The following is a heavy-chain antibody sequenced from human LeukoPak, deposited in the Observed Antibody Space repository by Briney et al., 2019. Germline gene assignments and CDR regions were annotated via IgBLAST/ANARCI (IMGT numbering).Heavy chain of an antibody. CDR2: INPNSGGT. Sequence: ASVKVSCKASGYTFTSYGISWVRQAPGQGLEWMGWINPNSGGTNYAQKFQGRVTMTRDTSISTAYMELSRLRSDDTAVYYCARSYTKHDYGAPGYWGQGTLVTVSS. CDR1: GYTFTSYG. D-gene: IGHD4-17*01. V-gene: IGHV1-2*02. CDR3: ARSYTKHDYGAPGY. J-gene: IGHJ4*02.